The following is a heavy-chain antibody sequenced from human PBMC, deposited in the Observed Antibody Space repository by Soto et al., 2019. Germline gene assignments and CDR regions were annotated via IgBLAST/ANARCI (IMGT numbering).Heavy chain of an antibody. CDR1: GGSFSGYY. CDR3: ARRRGYSGFHYYYGMDV. J-gene: IGHJ6*02. CDR2: INHNGST. D-gene: IGHD5-12*01. V-gene: IGHV4-34*01. Sequence: SETLSLTCAVYGGSFSGYYWSWIRQPPGKGLEWIGEINHNGSTNYNPSLKSRVTISVDTSKNQFSLKLSSVTAADTAVYYCARRRGYSGFHYYYGMDVWGQGTTVTVSS.